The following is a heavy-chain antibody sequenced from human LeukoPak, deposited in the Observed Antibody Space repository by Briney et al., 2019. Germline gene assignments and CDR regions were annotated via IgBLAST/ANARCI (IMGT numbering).Heavy chain of an antibody. Sequence: TGGSLRLSCAASGFTFSSYWMHWVRQAPGKGLVWVSRINSDGSTTSHADSVKGRFTISRDNAKNTLYLQMNSLRAEDTAVYYCAKGDYYDSSGYPPPSAFDIWGQGTMVTVSS. J-gene: IGHJ3*02. CDR3: AKGDYYDSSGYPPPSAFDI. CDR1: GFTFSSYW. V-gene: IGHV3-74*01. CDR2: INSDGSTT. D-gene: IGHD3-22*01.